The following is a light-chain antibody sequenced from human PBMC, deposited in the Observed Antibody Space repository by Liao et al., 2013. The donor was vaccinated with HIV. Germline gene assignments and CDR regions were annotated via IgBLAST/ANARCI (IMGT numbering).Light chain of an antibody. V-gene: IGLV3-21*01. CDR3: QVWDSSSDHYV. J-gene: IGLJ1*01. CDR2: QDS. CDR1: ALPKQY. Sequence: SYELTQPPSVSVSPGQTARITCSGDALPKQYAYWYQQKPGQSPVLVIYQDSKQASGIPERFSGSNSGNTATLTISRVEAGDEADYYCQVWDSSSDHYVFGTGTKVTVL.